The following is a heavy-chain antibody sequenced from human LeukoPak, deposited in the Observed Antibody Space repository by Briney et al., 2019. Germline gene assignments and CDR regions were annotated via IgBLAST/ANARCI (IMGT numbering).Heavy chain of an antibody. Sequence: GGSLRLSCAASGFTFTNYVMDWVRQAPGKGLEWVSSITGTADKTYDADSVKGRFTISRDNSKNTLSLQMSSLRVEDTAIYYCARRGGSRGWGAFDIWGQGTIVTVSS. CDR1: GFTFTNYV. J-gene: IGHJ3*02. CDR3: ARRGGSRGWGAFDI. CDR2: ITGTADKT. D-gene: IGHD6-19*01. V-gene: IGHV3-23*01.